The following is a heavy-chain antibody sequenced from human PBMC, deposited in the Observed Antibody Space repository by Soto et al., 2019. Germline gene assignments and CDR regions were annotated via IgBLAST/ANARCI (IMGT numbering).Heavy chain of an antibody. Sequence: ASVKGSCKASGYTFTSYDVNWARQATGQGREWMGWMNPNSGNTGYAQKFQGRVTLTRNTSISTAYTEVNSLRSEDTAGYYCARASSGYGFDAFDMWGQGTMVTVSS. V-gene: IGHV1-8*01. D-gene: IGHD5-12*01. CDR2: MNPNSGNT. CDR3: ARASSGYGFDAFDM. J-gene: IGHJ3*02. CDR1: GYTFTSYD.